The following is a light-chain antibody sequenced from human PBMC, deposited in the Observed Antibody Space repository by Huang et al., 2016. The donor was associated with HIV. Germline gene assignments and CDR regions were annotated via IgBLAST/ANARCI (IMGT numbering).Light chain of an antibody. J-gene: IGKJ2*01. Sequence: DIQMTQSPSSLSASVGDRVTITCQASQDISNYLNWFQQKPGKAPNLLIDDASNLQSGVPSRFSGSGSGTDFSLTISGLQPEDIATYYCQQYDYFPYTFGQGTRLDIK. CDR1: QDISNY. CDR3: QQYDYFPYT. V-gene: IGKV1-33*01. CDR2: DAS.